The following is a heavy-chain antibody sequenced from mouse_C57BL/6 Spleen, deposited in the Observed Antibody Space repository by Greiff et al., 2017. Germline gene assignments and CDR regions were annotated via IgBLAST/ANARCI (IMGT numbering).Heavy chain of an antibody. CDR1: GYTFTSYW. Sequence: VQLQQPGAELVKPGASVKMSCKASGYTFTSYWITWVKQRPGQGLEWIGDIYPGSGSTNYNEKFKSKATLTVDTSSSTAYMQLSSLTSADAAVYYCARGDYDAWFAYWGQGTLVTVSA. CDR2: IYPGSGST. V-gene: IGHV1-55*01. D-gene: IGHD2-4*01. J-gene: IGHJ3*01. CDR3: ARGDYDAWFAY.